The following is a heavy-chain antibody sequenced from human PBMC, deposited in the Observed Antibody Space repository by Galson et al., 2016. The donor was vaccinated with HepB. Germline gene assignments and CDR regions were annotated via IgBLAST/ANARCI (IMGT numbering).Heavy chain of an antibody. CDR3: ATKRYYYDSTKFGWFDS. Sequence: SLRLSCAASGFTFGAYWMTWVRQAPGKGLEWVANIDPDGTEKVYVGSVRGRFTISRDNTNNLLYLQMDSLRLEDTAVYYCATKRYYYDSTKFGWFDSWGQGTLVTVSS. CDR1: GFTFGAYW. J-gene: IGHJ5*01. D-gene: IGHD3-22*01. CDR2: IDPDGTEK. V-gene: IGHV3-7*03.